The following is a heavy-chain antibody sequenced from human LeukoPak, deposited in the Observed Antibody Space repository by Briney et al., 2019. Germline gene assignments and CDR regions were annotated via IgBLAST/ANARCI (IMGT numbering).Heavy chain of an antibody. J-gene: IGHJ3*02. CDR1: GGTFSSYA. CDR2: IIPIFGTA. CDR3: ARAYSRSSIDGFDI. Sequence: SVKVSCKASGGTFSSYAISWVRQAPGQGLEWMGGIIPIFGTANYAQKFQGRVTITADESTSTAYMELSSLRSDDTAVYYCARAYSRSSIDGFDIWGQGTMVTVSS. V-gene: IGHV1-69*01. D-gene: IGHD6-6*01.